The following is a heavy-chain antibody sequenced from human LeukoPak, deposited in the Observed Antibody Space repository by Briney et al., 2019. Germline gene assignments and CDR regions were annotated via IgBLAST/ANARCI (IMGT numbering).Heavy chain of an antibody. Sequence: ASVKVSCKASGYTFTGYYMHWVRQAPGQGLEWMGWINPNSGGTNYAQKFQGWVTMTRDTSISTAYMELSRLRSDDTAVYYCARGEPNYPWLFDYWGQGTLVTVSS. CDR2: INPNSGGT. D-gene: IGHD5-12*01. J-gene: IGHJ4*02. CDR1: GYTFTGYY. CDR3: ARGEPNYPWLFDY. V-gene: IGHV1-2*04.